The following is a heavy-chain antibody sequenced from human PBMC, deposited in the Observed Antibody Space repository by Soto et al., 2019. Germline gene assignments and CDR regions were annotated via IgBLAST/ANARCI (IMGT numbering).Heavy chain of an antibody. CDR3: AKDARDKGGYFDY. V-gene: IGHV3-21*04. Sequence: EVQLVESGGGLVKPGGSLRLSCAASGFTFSSYSMYWVRQAPGKGLEWVSSISSSSSYIYYADSVKGRFTISRDNAKNSLYLQMNSLRAEDTAVYYCAKDARDKGGYFDYWGQGTLVTVSS. CDR2: ISSSSSYI. J-gene: IGHJ4*02. CDR1: GFTFSSYS. D-gene: IGHD2-15*01.